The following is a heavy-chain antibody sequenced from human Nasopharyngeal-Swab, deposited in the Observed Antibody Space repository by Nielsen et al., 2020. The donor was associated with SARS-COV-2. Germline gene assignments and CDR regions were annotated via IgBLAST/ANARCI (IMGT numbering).Heavy chain of an antibody. CDR1: GFTVSGNF. CDR3: ARGVGVDDFWSGRFDY. V-gene: IGHV3-53*01. Sequence: ETLSLTCTVSGFTVSGNFMTWVRQAPGKGLEWVSVIYSAGQTNYADSVKGRFTISRDNSKNTLYLQMNSLRAEDTAVYYCARGVGVDDFWSGRFDYWGQGTLVTVSS. D-gene: IGHD3-3*01. J-gene: IGHJ4*02. CDR2: IYSAGQT.